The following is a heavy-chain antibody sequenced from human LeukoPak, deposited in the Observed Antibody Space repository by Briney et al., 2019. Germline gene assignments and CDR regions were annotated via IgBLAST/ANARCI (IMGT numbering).Heavy chain of an antibody. CDR2: IRSKAYGGTT. J-gene: IGHJ6*02. Sequence: QPGGSLRLSCTASGFTFGDYAMSWVRQAPGKGLEWVGFIRSKAYGGTTEYAASVKGRFTISRDDSKSSEYLQMNSLIIEHTDCYYCTRGRILLWIHNGRDVWGQGTTVTVSS. CDR1: GFTFGDYA. CDR3: TRGRILLWIHNGRDV. D-gene: IGHD5-18*01. V-gene: IGHV3-49*04.